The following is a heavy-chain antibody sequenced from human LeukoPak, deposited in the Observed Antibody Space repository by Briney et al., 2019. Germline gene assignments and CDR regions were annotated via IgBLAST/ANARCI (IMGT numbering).Heavy chain of an antibody. CDR1: GFTFGDYA. J-gene: IGHJ4*02. V-gene: IGHV3-49*04. CDR2: IRSKAYGGTT. D-gene: IGHD3-10*01. Sequence: GGSLRLSCTASGFTFGDYAMSRVRQAPGKGLEWVGFIRSKAYGGTTEYAASVKGRFTISRDDSKSIAYLQMNSLKTEDTAVYYCTRGLRLLWFGPPDYWGQGTLVTVSS. CDR3: TRGLRLLWFGPPDY.